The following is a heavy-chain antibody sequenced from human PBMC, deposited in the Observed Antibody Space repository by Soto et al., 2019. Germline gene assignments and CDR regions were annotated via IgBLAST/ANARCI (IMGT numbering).Heavy chain of an antibody. J-gene: IGHJ3*02. V-gene: IGHV4-31*03. CDR2: IYYSGST. Sequence: SETLSLTCTVSGGSISSGGYYWSWIRQHPGKGLEWIGYIYYSGSTYYNPSLKSRVTISVDTSKNQFSLKLSSVTAAGTAVYYCAREKEVLWFGELLPPDAFDISGQGTMVTVSS. D-gene: IGHD3-10*01. CDR1: GGSISSGGYY. CDR3: AREKEVLWFGELLPPDAFDI.